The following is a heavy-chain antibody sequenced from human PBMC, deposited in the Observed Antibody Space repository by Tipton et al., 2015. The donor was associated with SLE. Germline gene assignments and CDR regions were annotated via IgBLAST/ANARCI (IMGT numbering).Heavy chain of an antibody. CDR1: GGSISSGSYY. Sequence: TLSLTCTVSGGSISSGSYYWSWIRQPAGEGLEWIGRIYTSGSTNYNPSLKSRVTISVDTSKNQFSLKLSSVTAADTAVYYCATGGIAVAGTKTWGQGTLVTVSS. J-gene: IGHJ5*02. V-gene: IGHV4-61*02. CDR3: ATGGIAVAGTKT. D-gene: IGHD6-19*01. CDR2: IYTSGST.